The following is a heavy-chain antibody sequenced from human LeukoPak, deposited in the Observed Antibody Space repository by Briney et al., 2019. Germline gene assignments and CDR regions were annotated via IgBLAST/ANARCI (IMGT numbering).Heavy chain of an antibody. Sequence: SSETLSLTCIVSGGSISGSGSSYYWVWIRQPPGKGLEWIGSIYYSGSTYYNPSLKSRVTISVDTSKNQFSLKLSSVTAADTAVYFCARTPRYSGNYYNAFDIWGQGTTVTVSS. CDR3: ARTPRYSGNYYNAFDI. D-gene: IGHD1-26*01. J-gene: IGHJ3*02. CDR2: IYYSGST. CDR1: GGSISGSGSSYY. V-gene: IGHV4-39*01.